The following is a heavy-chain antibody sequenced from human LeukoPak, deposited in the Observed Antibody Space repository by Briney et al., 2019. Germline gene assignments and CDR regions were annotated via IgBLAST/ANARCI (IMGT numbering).Heavy chain of an antibody. CDR2: ISYDGSNK. V-gene: IGHV3-30*01. CDR1: GFTFSSYA. CDR3: ARVGSRKNYYYYMDV. Sequence: RGSLRLSCAASGFTFSSYAMHWVRQAPGKGLEWVAVISYDGSNKYYADSVKGRFTISRDNSKNTLYLQMNSLRAEDTAVYYCARVGSRKNYYYYMDVWGKGTTVTVSS. J-gene: IGHJ6*03. D-gene: IGHD1-26*01.